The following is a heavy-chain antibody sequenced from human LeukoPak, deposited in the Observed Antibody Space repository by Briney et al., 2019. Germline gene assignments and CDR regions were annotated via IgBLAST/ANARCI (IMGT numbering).Heavy chain of an antibody. CDR1: GFTVSSNY. CDR2: IYSGGST. Sequence: PGGSLRPSCAASGFTVSSNYMSWVRQAPGKGLEWVSVIYSGGSTYYADSVKGRFTISRDNSKNTLYLQMNSLRAEDTAVYYCARESDYYFDYWGQGTLVTVSS. J-gene: IGHJ4*02. CDR3: ARESDYYFDY. V-gene: IGHV3-53*01.